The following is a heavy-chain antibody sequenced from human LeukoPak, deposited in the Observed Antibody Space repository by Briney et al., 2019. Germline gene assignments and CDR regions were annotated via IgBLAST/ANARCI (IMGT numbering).Heavy chain of an antibody. V-gene: IGHV4-39*07. CDR3: SRLKVAGRWPWYFDL. CDR1: GGSISSSSYY. J-gene: IGHJ2*01. D-gene: IGHD6-19*01. Sequence: SETLSLTCTVSGGSISSSSYYWGWIRRPPGKGLDWIGSIYYSGSTYYNPSLKSRVTISVDTSKDQFSLKLSSVTAADTAVYYCSRLKVAGRWPWYFDLWGRGTLVTVSS. CDR2: IYYSGST.